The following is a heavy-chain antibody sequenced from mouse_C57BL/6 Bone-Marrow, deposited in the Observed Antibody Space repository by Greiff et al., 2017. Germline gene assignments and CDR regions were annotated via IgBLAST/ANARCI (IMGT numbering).Heavy chain of an antibody. CDR3: DRSTGYYGSCPCFAY. CDR1: GYAFTNYL. CDR2: INPGSGGT. D-gene: IGHD1-1*01. Sequence: VQLQEPGAELVRPGTSVKVSCKASGYAFTNYLIAWVKQRPGQGLEWIGVINPGSGGTNYNEKFKGKATLTADKSSSTAYMQLSSLTSEDSAVSFYDRSTGYYGSCPCFAYWGQGTLVTVSA. J-gene: IGHJ3*01. V-gene: IGHV1-54*01.